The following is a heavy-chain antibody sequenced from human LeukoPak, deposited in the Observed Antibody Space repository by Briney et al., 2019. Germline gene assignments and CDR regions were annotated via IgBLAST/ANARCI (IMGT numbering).Heavy chain of an antibody. CDR1: GGSISSGGYY. CDR3: ARGIITMVRGVLSYFDY. J-gene: IGHJ4*02. V-gene: IGHV4-31*03. CDR2: IYYSGST. D-gene: IGHD3-10*01. Sequence: SETLSLTCTVSGGSISSGGYYWSWIRQHPGKGLEWIGYIYYSGSTYYNPSLKSRVTISVDTSKNQFSLKLSSVTAADTAVYYCARGIITMVRGVLSYFDYWGQGTLVTVSS.